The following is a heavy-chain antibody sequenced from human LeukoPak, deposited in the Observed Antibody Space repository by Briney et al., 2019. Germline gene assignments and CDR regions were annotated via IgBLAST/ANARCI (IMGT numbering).Heavy chain of an antibody. CDR1: GFTFDDYA. CDR2: ISWNSGSI. CDR3: ARQTARVRGSGWPDY. D-gene: IGHD6-19*01. J-gene: IGHJ4*02. V-gene: IGHV3-9*01. Sequence: GGSLRLSCAASGFTFDDYAMHWVRQAPGKGLEWVSGISWNSGSIGYADSVKGRFTISRDNAKNSLYLQMNSLRAEDTAVYYCARQTARVRGSGWPDYWGQGTLVTVSS.